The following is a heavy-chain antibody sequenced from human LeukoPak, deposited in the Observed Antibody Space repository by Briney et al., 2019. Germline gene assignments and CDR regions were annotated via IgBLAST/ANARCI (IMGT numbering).Heavy chain of an antibody. CDR2: IYHSGST. V-gene: IGHV4-4*02. D-gene: IGHD3-10*01. CDR3: ASITMVRGRLDY. J-gene: IGHJ4*02. CDR1: GGSISSSNW. Sequence: PSETLSLTCAVSGGSISSSNWWSWVRQPPGKGLEWIGEIYHSGSTNYNPSLKSRVTISVDKSKNQFSLKLSSVTAADTAVYYCASITMVRGRLDYWGQGTLVTVSS.